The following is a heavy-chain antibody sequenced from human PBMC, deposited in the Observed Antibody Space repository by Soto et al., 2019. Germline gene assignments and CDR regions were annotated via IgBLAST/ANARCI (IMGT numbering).Heavy chain of an antibody. CDR3: ARHFRGAHSLYYFDY. J-gene: IGHJ4*02. CDR1: GGSISSSSYY. V-gene: IGHV4-39*01. D-gene: IGHD3-10*01. CDR2: IYYSGST. Sequence: PSETLSLTCTVSGGSISSSSYYWGWIRQPPGKGLEWIGSIYYSGSTYYNPSLKSRVTISVDTSKNQFSLKLSSVTAADTAVYYCARHFRGAHSLYYFDYWGQGTLVTVSS.